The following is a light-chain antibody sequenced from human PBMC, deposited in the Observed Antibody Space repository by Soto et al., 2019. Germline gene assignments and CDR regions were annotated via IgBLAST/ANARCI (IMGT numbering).Light chain of an antibody. CDR3: QSYDSSLSGYV. CDR2: GNS. V-gene: IGLV1-40*01. Sequence: QSVLTQPPSVSGAPGQRVTISCTGRSSNIGAGYDVHWYQQLPGTAPKLLIYGNSNRPSGVPDRFSGSKSGTSASLAITGLQAEDEADYYCQSYDSSLSGYVFRTGTKLTVL. J-gene: IGLJ1*01. CDR1: SSNIGAGYD.